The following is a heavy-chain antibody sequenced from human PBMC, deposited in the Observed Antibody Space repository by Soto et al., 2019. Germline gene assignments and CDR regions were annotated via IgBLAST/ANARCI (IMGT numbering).Heavy chain of an antibody. Sequence: EVPLVESGGGSVQPGGSLKLSCAGSGFAFSIYWIHWVRQVPGKGLVWVSRINGDGSTTSYADSVRGRFTISRDNAKDPLYLQMNSLRAEDTALYYCARVGQGRYYFAYWGQGTLVTVS. CDR3: ARVGQGRYYFAY. CDR1: GFAFSIYW. J-gene: IGHJ4*02. V-gene: IGHV3-74*01. CDR2: INGDGSTT.